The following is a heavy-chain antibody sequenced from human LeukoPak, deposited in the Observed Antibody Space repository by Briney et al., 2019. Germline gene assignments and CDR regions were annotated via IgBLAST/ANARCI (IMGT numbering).Heavy chain of an antibody. V-gene: IGHV1-2*02. CDR1: GYTFTDYY. CDR2: INPNSGGT. Sequence: ASVKVSCKASGYTFTDYYMHWVRQAPGQGLEWTGWINPNSGGTNYAQKFQGRVTMTRDTSISTAYMELSRLRSDDTAVFYCAGVYADHFGSGVIDYWGQGTLVTVSS. D-gene: IGHD3-10*01. J-gene: IGHJ4*02. CDR3: AGVYADHFGSGVIDY.